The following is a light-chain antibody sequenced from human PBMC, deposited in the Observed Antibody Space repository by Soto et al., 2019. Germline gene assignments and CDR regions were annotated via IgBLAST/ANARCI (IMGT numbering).Light chain of an antibody. CDR3: GTWDSSLSAGV. Sequence: QSVLTQPPSVSAAPGQKVTICCSGSSXNIGTNYVSWYQHLPGTAPKLLIYENNKRPSGIPDRFSGSKSGTSATLGITGLRTGDEADFYCGTWDSSLSAGVFGSGPKATV. CDR2: ENN. CDR1: SXNIGTNY. V-gene: IGLV1-51*01. J-gene: IGLJ1*01.